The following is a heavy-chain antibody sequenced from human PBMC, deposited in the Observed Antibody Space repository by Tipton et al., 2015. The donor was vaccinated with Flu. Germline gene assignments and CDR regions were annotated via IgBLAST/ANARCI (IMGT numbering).Heavy chain of an antibody. V-gene: IGHV4-59*01. D-gene: IGHD6-13*01. CDR2: IYYSGST. Sequence: TLSLTCTVSGGSISSYYWSWIRQPPGQGLEWIGYIYYSGSTNYNPTLKSRVTISVDTSKNKFSLKLSSVTAADTAVYYCARWENDGAASSWFDPWGQGTLVTVSS. CDR3: ARWENDGAASSWFDP. CDR1: GGSISSYY. J-gene: IGHJ5*02.